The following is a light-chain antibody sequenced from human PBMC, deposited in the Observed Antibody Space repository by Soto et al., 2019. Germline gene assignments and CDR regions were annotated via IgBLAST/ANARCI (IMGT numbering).Light chain of an antibody. CDR3: AVWDDSLNGWV. J-gene: IGLJ3*02. CDR2: SNN. Sequence: QSVLTQPPSASGTHGQRVTISCSGSSSNIGSNTVNWYQQLPGTAPKLLIYSNNQRPSGVPDRFSGSKSGTSASLAISGLQSEDEADYYCAVWDDSLNGWVFGGGTKLTVL. CDR1: SSNIGSNT. V-gene: IGLV1-44*01.